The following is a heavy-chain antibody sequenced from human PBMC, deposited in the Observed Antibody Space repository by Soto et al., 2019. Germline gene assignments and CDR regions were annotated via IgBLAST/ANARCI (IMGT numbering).Heavy chain of an antibody. CDR1: GGSINSDEFD. Sequence: QVQLQESGPGLVKPSQTLSLTCSLSGGSINSDEFDWTWIRQSPGKGLEWIGYIYSSGRTHYNPSLKSRINISLDTSNNLLSLRLSSVTAADTAVYYCARMGLHLGELSRNWFDPWGRGTLVTVSS. J-gene: IGHJ5*02. V-gene: IGHV4-31*03. CDR2: IYSSGRT. D-gene: IGHD3-16*02. CDR3: ARMGLHLGELSRNWFDP.